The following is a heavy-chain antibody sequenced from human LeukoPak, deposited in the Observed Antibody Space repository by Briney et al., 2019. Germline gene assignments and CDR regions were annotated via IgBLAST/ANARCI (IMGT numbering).Heavy chain of an antibody. Sequence: GGSLRLSCAASGFTYSSYAMHWVRQAPGKGLEYVSAISSNGGSTYYANSVKGRFTISRDNSKNTLYLQMNSLRAEDTAVYYCASEMGLSLTGDLPAEFDPWGQGTLVTVSS. J-gene: IGHJ5*02. V-gene: IGHV3-64*01. CDR1: GFTYSSYA. CDR2: ISSNGGST. D-gene: IGHD7-27*01. CDR3: ASEMGLSLTGDLPAEFDP.